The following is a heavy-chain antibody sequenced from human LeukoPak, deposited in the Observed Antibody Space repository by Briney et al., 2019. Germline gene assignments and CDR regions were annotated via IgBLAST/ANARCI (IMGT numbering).Heavy chain of an antibody. Sequence: SETLSLTCTVSGGSITSYYCSWIRQPAGKGLEWIGYIYNSETTNYNPSLESRVTISEDTSKNQFSLMLTSVTAADTAVYYCARVVYSHYWPEGMDVWGQGTTVTVSS. J-gene: IGHJ6*02. CDR2: IYNSETT. CDR3: ARVVYSHYWPEGMDV. CDR1: GGSITSYY. D-gene: IGHD4-11*01. V-gene: IGHV4-59*01.